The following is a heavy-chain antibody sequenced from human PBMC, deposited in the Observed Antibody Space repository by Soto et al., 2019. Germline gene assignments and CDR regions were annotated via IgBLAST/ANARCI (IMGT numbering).Heavy chain of an antibody. CDR2: IRSKAYGGTT. D-gene: IGHD3-3*01. J-gene: IGHJ5*02. V-gene: IGHV3-49*03. Sequence: PGGSLRLSCTASGFTFGDYAMSWFRQAPGKGLEWVGFIRSKAYGGTTEYAASVKGRFTISRDDSKSIAYLQMNSLKTEDTAVYYCTRDAPYYDFWSGLIGGPWGQGTLVTVSS. CDR3: TRDAPYYDFWSGLIGGP. CDR1: GFTFGDYA.